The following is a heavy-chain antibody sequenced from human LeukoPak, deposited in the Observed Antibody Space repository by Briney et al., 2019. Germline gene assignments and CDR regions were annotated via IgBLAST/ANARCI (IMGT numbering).Heavy chain of an antibody. CDR2: IYYSGST. V-gene: IGHV4-59*01. Sequence: SETLSLTCTVSGGSISSYYWSWIRQPPGKGLEWIGYIYYSGSTNYNPSLKSRVTISVDTSKNQFSLKLSSVTAADTAVYYCARTTEAHSWRTRYYDYYMDVWGKWTTVTVSS. CDR1: GGSISSYY. CDR3: ARTTEAHSWRTRYYDYYMDV. J-gene: IGHJ6*03. D-gene: IGHD6-13*01.